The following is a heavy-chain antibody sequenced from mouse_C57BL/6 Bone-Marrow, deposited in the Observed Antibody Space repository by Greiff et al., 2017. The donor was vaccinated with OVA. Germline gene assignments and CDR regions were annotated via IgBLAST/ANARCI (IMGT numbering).Heavy chain of an antibody. Sequence: QVQLQQPGAELVKPGASVKLSCKASGYTFTSYWMHWVKQRPGRGLEWIGRIDPNSGGTKYNEKFKSKATLTVDKPSSTAYMQLSSLTSEDSAVYYCASPSYYSNLYAMDYWGQGTSVTVSS. CDR1: GYTFTSYW. J-gene: IGHJ4*01. CDR3: ASPSYYSNLYAMDY. CDR2: IDPNSGGT. V-gene: IGHV1-72*01. D-gene: IGHD2-5*01.